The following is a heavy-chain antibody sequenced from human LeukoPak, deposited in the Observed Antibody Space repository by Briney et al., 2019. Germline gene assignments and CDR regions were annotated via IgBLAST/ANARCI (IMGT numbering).Heavy chain of an antibody. CDR2: IIPILGLA. V-gene: IGHV1-69*04. D-gene: IGHD2-2*01. Sequence: SVKVSCKASGYTFTGYYMHWVRQAPGQGLEWMGRIIPILGLANYAQKFQGRVTITADKSTSTAYMELSSLRSEDTAVYYCARDGVVPAAIDYYYYMDVWGKGTTVTVSS. J-gene: IGHJ6*03. CDR3: ARDGVVPAAIDYYYYMDV. CDR1: GYTFTGYY.